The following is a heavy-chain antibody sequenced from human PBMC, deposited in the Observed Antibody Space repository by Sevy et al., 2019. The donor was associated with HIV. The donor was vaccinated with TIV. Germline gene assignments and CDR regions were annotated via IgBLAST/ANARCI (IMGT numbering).Heavy chain of an antibody. CDR3: AKDINRDCDGVNCYSYYYYFYGLDV. J-gene: IGHJ6*02. CDR1: GFPFNDHA. V-gene: IGHV3-9*01. CDR2: VSWNSRNI. D-gene: IGHD2-21*01. Sequence: GGSLRLSCAASGFPFNDHAMHWVRQVPGKGLEWVSGVSWNSRNIGYAGSVKGRFTISRANARHFLYLEMNSLRPEDTAFYYIAKDINRDCDGVNCYSYYYYFYGLDVWGQGTTVTVSS.